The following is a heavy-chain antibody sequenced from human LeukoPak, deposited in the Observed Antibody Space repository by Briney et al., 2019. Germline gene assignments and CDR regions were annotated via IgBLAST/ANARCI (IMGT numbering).Heavy chain of an antibody. CDR1: GFTFSSYG. V-gene: IGHV3-33*01. CDR3: ARGINSYYYYGMDV. J-gene: IGHJ6*02. Sequence: PGGSLRLSCAASGFTFSSYGMHWVRQAPGKGLEWVAVIWYDGSNKYYADSVKGRFTISRDNSKNTLYLQMSSLRAEDTAVYYCARGINSYYYYGMDVWGQGTTVTVSS. CDR2: IWYDGSNK. D-gene: IGHD2-15*01.